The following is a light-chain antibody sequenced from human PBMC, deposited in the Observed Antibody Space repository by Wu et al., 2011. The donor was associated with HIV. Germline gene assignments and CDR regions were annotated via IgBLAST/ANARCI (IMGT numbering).Light chain of an antibody. J-gene: IGKJ1*01. CDR1: QSISSW. Sequence: DIQMTQSPSTLCASVGDRVTITCRASQSISSWLVWYQQKPGKAPKVLIYKASSLESGVPSRFSGSGSGTEFTLTISSLQPDDFATYFCQQYNGYPWTFGPGTKVEI. CDR3: QQYNGYPWT. V-gene: IGKV1-5*03. CDR2: KAS.